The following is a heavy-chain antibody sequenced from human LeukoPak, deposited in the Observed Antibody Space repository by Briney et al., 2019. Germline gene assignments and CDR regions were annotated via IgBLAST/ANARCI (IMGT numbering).Heavy chain of an antibody. D-gene: IGHD1-26*01. CDR2: ISYDGSNK. J-gene: IGHJ4*02. CDR1: GFTFSSYA. V-gene: IGHV3-30-3*01. CDR3: ARSDFSGASGSYDY. Sequence: GRSLRLSCAAFGFTFSSYAMHWVRQAPGKGLEWVAVISYDGSNKYYADSVKGRFTISRDNSKNTLYLQMNSLRAEDTAVYYCARSDFSGASGSYDYWGQGTLVTVSS.